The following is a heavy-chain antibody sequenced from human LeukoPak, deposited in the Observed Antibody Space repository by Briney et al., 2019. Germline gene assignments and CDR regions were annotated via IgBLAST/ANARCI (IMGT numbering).Heavy chain of an antibody. CDR2: IHYSGST. J-gene: IGHJ6*02. Sequence: PSQTLSLTCAVFGGSISNYYWSWIRQPPGKGLEWVGYIHYSGSTDFNPSLKSRVTISVDTSKNQFSLKLSSVTAADTAVYYCAKCPGGFYGMDVWGQGSTVTVSS. V-gene: IGHV4-59*01. CDR1: GGSISNYY. CDR3: AKCPGGFYGMDV. D-gene: IGHD2-2*01.